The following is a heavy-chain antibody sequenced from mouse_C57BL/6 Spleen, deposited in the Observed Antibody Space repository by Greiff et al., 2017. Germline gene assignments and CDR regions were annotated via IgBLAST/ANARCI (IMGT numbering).Heavy chain of an antibody. D-gene: IGHD1-1*01. CDR3: ASRPCGSSSFAY. CDR2: IWGVGST. CDR1: GFSLTSYG. Sequence: VKLVESGPGLVAPSQSLSITCTVSGFSLTSYGVDWVRQSPGKGLEWLGVIWGVGSTNYNSALKSRLSISKDNSKSQVFLKMNSLQTDDTAMYYCASRPCGSSSFAYWGQGTLVTVSA. V-gene: IGHV2-6*01. J-gene: IGHJ3*01.